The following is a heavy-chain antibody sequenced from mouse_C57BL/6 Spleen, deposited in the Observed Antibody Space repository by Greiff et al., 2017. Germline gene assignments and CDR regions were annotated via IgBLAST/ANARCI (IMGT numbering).Heavy chain of an antibody. V-gene: IGHV1-69*01. CDR1: GYTFTSYW. CDR3: ARDYSNYLDY. J-gene: IGHJ2*01. Sequence: QVQLQQPGAELVMPGASVKLSCKASGYTFTSYWMHWVKQRPGQGLEWIGEIDPSDSYTNYNQKFKGKSTLTVDKSSSTAYIQLSSLTSEDSAVYYFARDYSNYLDYWGQGTTLTVSS. CDR2: IDPSDSYT. D-gene: IGHD2-5*01.